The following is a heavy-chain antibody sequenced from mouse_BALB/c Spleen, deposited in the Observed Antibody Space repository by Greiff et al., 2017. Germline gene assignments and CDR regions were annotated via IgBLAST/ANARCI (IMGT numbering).Heavy chain of an antibody. CDR2: ISSGSSTI. CDR3: ARAVWWHFDF. V-gene: IGHV5-17*02. Sequence: EVMLVESGGGLVQPGGSRKLSCAASGFTFSSFGMHWVRQAPEKGLEWVAYISSGSSTIYYADTVKGRFTISRDNPTNTLFLQMTSLRSEDTAMYYCARAVWWHFDFWGAGTTLTVSS. CDR1: GFTFSSFG. J-gene: IGHJ1*01.